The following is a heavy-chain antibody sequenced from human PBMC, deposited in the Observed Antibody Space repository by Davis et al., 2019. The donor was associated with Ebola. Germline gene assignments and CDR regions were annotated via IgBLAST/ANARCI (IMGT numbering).Heavy chain of an antibody. Sequence: GESLKISCKGSGYSFNTYWIAWVRQMPGKGLEWMGIIYPRDSDIRYRPSFEGQVTISVDRSSSTAYLQWSSLKASDTAMYYCARHALYYYDSSGYYPGDYWGQGTLVTVSS. V-gene: IGHV5-51*01. J-gene: IGHJ4*02. D-gene: IGHD3-22*01. CDR1: GYSFNTYW. CDR2: IYPRDSDI. CDR3: ARHALYYYDSSGYYPGDY.